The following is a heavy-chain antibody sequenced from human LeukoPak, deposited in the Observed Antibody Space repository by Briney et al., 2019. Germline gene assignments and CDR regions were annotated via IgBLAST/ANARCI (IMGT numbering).Heavy chain of an antibody. V-gene: IGHV4-34*01. CDR1: GGSFSGYY. Sequence: PSETLSLTCAVYGGSFSGYYWSWIRQPPGKRLEWIGEINHSGSTNYNPSLKSRVTISVDTSKNQFSLKLSSVTAADTAVYYCARGWYQQTYYFDYWGQGTLVTVSS. CDR3: ARGWYQQTYYFDY. CDR2: INHSGST. J-gene: IGHJ4*02. D-gene: IGHD2-2*01.